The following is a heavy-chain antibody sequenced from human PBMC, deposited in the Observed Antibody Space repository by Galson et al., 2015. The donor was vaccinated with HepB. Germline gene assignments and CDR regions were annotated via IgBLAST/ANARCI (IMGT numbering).Heavy chain of an antibody. V-gene: IGHV3-49*03. D-gene: IGHD3-3*01. CDR3: TRDLGDFWSGYYTYY. CDR1: GFTFGDYA. CDR2: IRSKAYGGTT. J-gene: IGHJ4*02. Sequence: SLRLSCAASGFTFGDYAMSWFRQAPGKGLEWVGFIRSKAYGGTTEYAASVKGRFTISRDDSKSIAYLQMNSLKTEDTAVYYCTRDLGDFWSGYYTYYWGQGTLVTVSS.